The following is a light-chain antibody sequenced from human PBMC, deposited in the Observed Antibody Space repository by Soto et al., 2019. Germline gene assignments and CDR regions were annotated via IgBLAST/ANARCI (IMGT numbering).Light chain of an antibody. J-gene: IGLJ1*01. Sequence: QSVLTQPASVSGSPGQSITISCTGTSSDVGGYNLVSWYQQHPGKAPKLMIYVDNKRPSGISNRFSGSKSGNTASLTISGLRAEDEADYYCCSYAAGSTVVFGTGTKLTVL. CDR2: VDN. CDR3: CSYAAGSTVV. V-gene: IGLV2-23*02. CDR1: SSDVGGYNL.